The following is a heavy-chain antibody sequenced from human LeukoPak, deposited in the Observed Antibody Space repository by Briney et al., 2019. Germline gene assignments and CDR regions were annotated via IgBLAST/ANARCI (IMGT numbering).Heavy chain of an antibody. CDR3: ARDLPCGGDCYSRFGYYGMDV. CDR1: GGSISSGSYY. V-gene: IGHV4-61*02. J-gene: IGHJ6*02. D-gene: IGHD2-21*02. CDR2: IYTSGST. Sequence: SETRSLTCTVSGGSISSGSYYWSWIRQPAGKGLEWIGRIYTSGSTNYNPSLKSRVTISVDTSKNQFSLKLSSVTAADTAVYYCARDLPCGGDCYSRFGYYGMDVWGQGTTVTVSS.